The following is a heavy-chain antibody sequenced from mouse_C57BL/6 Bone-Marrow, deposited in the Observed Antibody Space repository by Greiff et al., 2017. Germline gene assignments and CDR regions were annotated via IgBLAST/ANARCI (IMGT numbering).Heavy chain of an antibody. CDR1: GYTFTDYY. Sequence: VQLKQSGPVLVKPGASVKMSCKASGYTFTDYYMNWVKQSHGKSLEWIGVINPYNGGTSYNQKFKGKATLTVDKSSSTAYMELNSLTSEDSAVYYCARARAYYYGRSWFAYWGQGTLVTVSA. D-gene: IGHD1-1*01. J-gene: IGHJ3*01. V-gene: IGHV1-19*01. CDR2: INPYNGGT. CDR3: ARARAYYYGRSWFAY.